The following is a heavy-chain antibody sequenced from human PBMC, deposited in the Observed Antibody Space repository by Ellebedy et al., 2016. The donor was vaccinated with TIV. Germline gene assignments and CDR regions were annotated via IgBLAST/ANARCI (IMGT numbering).Heavy chain of an antibody. CDR2: IWYDGSNK. CDR1: GFTFSSYG. J-gene: IGHJ4*02. CDR3: ANGFEFGAWYDY. Sequence: SLKISCAASGFTFSSYGMHWVRQAPGKGLEWVAVIWYDGSNKYYADSVKGRFIISRDNSKNTLYLQMNSLRAEDTAVYYCANGFEFGAWYDYWGQGTLVTVSS. D-gene: IGHD6-19*01. V-gene: IGHV3-33*08.